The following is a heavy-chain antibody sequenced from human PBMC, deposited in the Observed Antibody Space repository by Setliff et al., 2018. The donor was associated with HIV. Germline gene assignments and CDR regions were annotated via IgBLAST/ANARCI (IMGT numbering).Heavy chain of an antibody. V-gene: IGHV4-34*01. CDR3: ARVREGFLPYDAFEI. J-gene: IGHJ3*02. CDR2: IHSSGNT. D-gene: IGHD3-3*01. CDR1: GGSLSDYY. Sequence: SETLSLTCAVYGGSLSDYYWSWIRQPPGKGLEWLGEIHSSGNTNYSPSLKGRVTISVDTPKNQYSLNLKSVTAADTAVYYCARVREGFLPYDAFEIWGQRTMVTVSS.